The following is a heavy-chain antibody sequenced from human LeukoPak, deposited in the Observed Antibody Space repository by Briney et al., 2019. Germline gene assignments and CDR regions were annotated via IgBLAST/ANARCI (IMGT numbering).Heavy chain of an antibody. Sequence: SETLSRTCAVYGGSFSGFYWSWIRQPPGKGLEWIGSIYYHENTYYNSSLKSRVTISVDTSKNQLSLKLNSVTAADTAVYFCARRAYSAAYWKHFDYWGQGTLVTVSS. CDR2: IYYHENT. J-gene: IGHJ4*02. D-gene: IGHD1-1*01. CDR3: ARRAYSAAYWKHFDY. V-gene: IGHV4-34*01. CDR1: GGSFSGFY.